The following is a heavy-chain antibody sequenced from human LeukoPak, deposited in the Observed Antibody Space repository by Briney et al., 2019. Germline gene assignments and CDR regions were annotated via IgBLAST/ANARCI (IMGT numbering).Heavy chain of an antibody. J-gene: IGHJ4*02. CDR1: GYTFTGYY. Sequence: GASVKVSCKASGYTFTGYYMHWVRQAPGQGLEWMGWINPNHGDTNYAQKFQDRVSMTRDTSISTAYMHLSRLRSVDTAVYYCARSPHILTGENFDYWGQGTLLTVSS. D-gene: IGHD3-9*01. V-gene: IGHV1-2*02. CDR3: ARSPHILTGENFDY. CDR2: INPNHGDT.